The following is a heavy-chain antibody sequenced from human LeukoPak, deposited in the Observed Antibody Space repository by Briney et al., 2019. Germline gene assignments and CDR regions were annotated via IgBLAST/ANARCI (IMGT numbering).Heavy chain of an antibody. D-gene: IGHD3-16*01. CDR1: GFTFGVYY. CDR3: AREHWAAPDH. J-gene: IGHJ4*02. CDR2: ISPTGDII. V-gene: IGHV3-11*01. Sequence: PGRSLRLSCAASGFTFGVYYMTWLRQAPGRGLEPLSFISPTGDIIKYVDSVKGRFTISRDNAKSSMYLEMNSLRAEDTAVYYCAREHWAAPDHWGQGTLVTVSS.